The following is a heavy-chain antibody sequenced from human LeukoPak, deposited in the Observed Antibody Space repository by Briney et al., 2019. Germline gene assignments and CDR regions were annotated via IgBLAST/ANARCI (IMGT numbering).Heavy chain of an antibody. V-gene: IGHV4-4*07. J-gene: IGHJ5*02. CDR3: ARDSGTTGEVKFDP. Sequence: SETLSLTCTVSGGFISSYYWSWIRQPAGKGLEWIGRIYTSGSITYNPSLKSRVSMSVDTSKNQFSLKLSSVTAADTAVYYCARDSGTTGEVKFDPWGQGTLVTVSS. CDR2: IYTSGSI. D-gene: IGHD3-10*01. CDR1: GGFISSYY.